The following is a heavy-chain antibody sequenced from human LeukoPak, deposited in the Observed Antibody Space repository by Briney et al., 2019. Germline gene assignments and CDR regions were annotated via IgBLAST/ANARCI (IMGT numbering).Heavy chain of an antibody. CDR3: ARVFRWSQPAYYYYYYMDV. J-gene: IGHJ6*03. V-gene: IGHV4-34*01. CDR1: GESFSGYY. Sequence: SETLSLTCAVYGESFSGYYWSWIRQPPGKGLEWIGEINNSGSTTYNPSLKSRVTISVDTSKNQFSLKLTSVTAADTAVYYCARVFRWSQPAYYYYYYMDVWGKGTTVTVSS. CDR2: INNSGST. D-gene: IGHD2-15*01.